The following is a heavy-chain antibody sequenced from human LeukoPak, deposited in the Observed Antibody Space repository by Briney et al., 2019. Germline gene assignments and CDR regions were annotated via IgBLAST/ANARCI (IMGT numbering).Heavy chain of an antibody. J-gene: IGHJ4*02. CDR2: IRGSGDTT. CDR3: ASSGYDYVWGSPSDY. CDR1: GVTLRNYG. V-gene: IGHV3-23*01. D-gene: IGHD3-16*01. Sequence: GGSLRLSCAASGVTLRNYGLSWVRHTPGKGLEWVSAIRGSGDTTFYADSVKGRFTISRDNSKNTLYLQMNSLRAEDTAVYYCASSGYDYVWGSPSDYWGQGTLVTVSS.